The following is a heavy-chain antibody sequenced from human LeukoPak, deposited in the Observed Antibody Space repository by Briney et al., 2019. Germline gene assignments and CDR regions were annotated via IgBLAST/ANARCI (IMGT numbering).Heavy chain of an antibody. CDR1: GFTVSRNY. CDR3: ANLPRGDY. D-gene: IGHD3-10*01. V-gene: IGHV3-53*01. J-gene: IGHJ4*02. Sequence: GESLRLPCAASGFTVSRNYMSWVRQAPGKGLEWVSVIYSGGNTYYADFVKGRFTISRDNSKNTLYLQINSLTAEDTAVYYCANLPRGDYWGLGTLVTVSS. CDR2: IYSGGNT.